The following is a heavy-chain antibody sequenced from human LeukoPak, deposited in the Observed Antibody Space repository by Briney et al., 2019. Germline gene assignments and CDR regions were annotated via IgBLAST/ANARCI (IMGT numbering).Heavy chain of an antibody. V-gene: IGHV3-23*01. J-gene: IGHJ6*02. CDR1: GFTFSSYA. D-gene: IGHD2-2*01. CDR3: AKGLVVVPDGMDV. Sequence: PGGSLRLSCAASGFTFSSYAMSWVRQAPGKGLEWVSAISGSGGSTYYADSVKGRFTISRDNSKNTLYLQMNSLRAEDTAVCYCAKGLVVVPDGMDVWGQGTTVTVSS. CDR2: ISGSGGST.